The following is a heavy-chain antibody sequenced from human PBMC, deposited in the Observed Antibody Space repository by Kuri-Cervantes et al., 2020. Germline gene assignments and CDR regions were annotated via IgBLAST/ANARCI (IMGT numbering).Heavy chain of an antibody. CDR3: ARDSSGXXWASDY. J-gene: IGHJ4*02. D-gene: IGHD1-26*01. CDR1: GGXXGSYA. Sequence: SVKVSXXASGGXXGSYAISWVRQAXXQGLXWMGGXIPXFGTANYAQKFQGRXTITXDEXTRXVYMELXXLRSEDTAXXYCARDSSGXXWASDYWGQGTLVTVSS. V-gene: IGHV1-69*13. CDR2: XIPXFGTA.